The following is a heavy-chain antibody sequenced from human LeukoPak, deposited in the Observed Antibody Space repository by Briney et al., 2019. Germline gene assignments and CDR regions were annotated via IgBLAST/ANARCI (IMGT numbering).Heavy chain of an antibody. D-gene: IGHD6-19*01. J-gene: IGHJ6*02. CDR2: MNPNSGNT. V-gene: IGHV1-8*02. CDR3: ARDCTGYSSGWYGRCYGMDV. Sequence: ASVKVSCKASGYTFTGYYMHWLRQAPGQGLEWMGWMNPNSGNTGYAQKFQGRVTMTRNTSISTAYMELSSLRSEDTAVYYCARDCTGYSSGWYGRCYGMDVWGQGTTVTVSS. CDR1: GYTFTGYY.